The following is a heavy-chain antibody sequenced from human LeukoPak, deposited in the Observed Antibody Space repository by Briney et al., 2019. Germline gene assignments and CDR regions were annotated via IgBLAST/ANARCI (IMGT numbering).Heavy chain of an antibody. D-gene: IGHD3-22*01. V-gene: IGHV3-11*01. Sequence: GGSLRLSCAASGFTFSDYYMSWIRQAPGKGLEWVSYISSSGSTIYYADSVKGRFTISRDNSKNTLYLQMNSLRAEDTAVYYCAKVLYYYDSSGYPYFDYWGQGTLVTVSS. CDR2: ISSSGSTI. CDR3: AKVLYYYDSSGYPYFDY. CDR1: GFTFSDYY. J-gene: IGHJ4*02.